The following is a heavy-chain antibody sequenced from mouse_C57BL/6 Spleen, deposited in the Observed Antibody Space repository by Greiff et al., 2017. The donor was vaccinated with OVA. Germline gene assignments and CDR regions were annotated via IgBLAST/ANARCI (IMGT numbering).Heavy chain of an antibody. CDR1: GYAFTNYL. J-gene: IGHJ2*01. CDR2: INPGSGGT. V-gene: IGHV1-54*01. Sequence: QVQLQQSGAELVRPGTSVKVSCKASGYAFTNYLIEWVKQRPGQGLEWIGVINPGSGGTNYNEKFKGKATLTADKSSSTAYLQLSSLTSEDSAGYFLARSPLTTGVEGGLDYWGQGTTLTVSS. CDR3: ARSPLTTGVEGGLDY. D-gene: IGHD1-1*01.